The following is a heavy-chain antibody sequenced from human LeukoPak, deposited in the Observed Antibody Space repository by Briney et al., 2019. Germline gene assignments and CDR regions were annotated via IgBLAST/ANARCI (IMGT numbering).Heavy chain of an antibody. CDR2: INHSGST. Sequence: PSETLSLTCAVYGGSFSGYYWSWIRQPPGKGLEWIGEINHSGSTNYNPSPKSRVTISVDTSKNQFSLKLSSVTAADTAVYYCARAGLGIWGSYRQYNWFDPWGQGTLVTVSS. D-gene: IGHD3-16*02. J-gene: IGHJ5*02. CDR1: GGSFSGYY. V-gene: IGHV4-34*01. CDR3: ARAGLGIWGSYRQYNWFDP.